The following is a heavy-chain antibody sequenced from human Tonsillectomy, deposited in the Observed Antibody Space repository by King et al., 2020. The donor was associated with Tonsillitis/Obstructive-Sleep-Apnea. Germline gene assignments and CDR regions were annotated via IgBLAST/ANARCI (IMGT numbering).Heavy chain of an antibody. CDR3: ASAEPLDI. J-gene: IGHJ3*02. V-gene: IGHV4-34*01. CDR2: INHSGST. CDR1: GGSFSGYY. Sequence: VQLQQWGAGLLKPSETLSLTCAVYGGSFSGYYWSWIRQPPGKGLEWIGEINHSGSTNYNPSLKSRVTISVDMSKNQFSLKLTSVTAADTAVYFCASAEPLDIWGRGTMVTVSS. D-gene: IGHD1-14*01.